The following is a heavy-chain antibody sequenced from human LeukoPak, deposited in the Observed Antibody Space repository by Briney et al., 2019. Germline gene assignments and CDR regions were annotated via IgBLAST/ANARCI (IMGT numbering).Heavy chain of an antibody. Sequence: ASVKVSCKASGYTFTSYDINWVRQATGQGLEWMGWMNPNSGNTGYAQKFQGRVTMTRDTSISTAYMELSRLRSDDTAVYYCARADDSSGYYLLYYFDYWGQGTLVTVSS. CDR2: MNPNSGNT. CDR3: ARADDSSGYYLLYYFDY. V-gene: IGHV1-8*01. CDR1: GYTFTSYD. D-gene: IGHD3-22*01. J-gene: IGHJ4*02.